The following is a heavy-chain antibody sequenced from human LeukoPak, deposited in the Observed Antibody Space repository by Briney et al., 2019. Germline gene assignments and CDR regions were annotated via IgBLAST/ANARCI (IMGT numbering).Heavy chain of an antibody. D-gene: IGHD3-3*01. V-gene: IGHV1-18*01. CDR1: GYTFTSYG. Sequence: GASVKVSCKASGYTFTSYGISWVRQAPGQGLEWMGWISAYNGNTNYAQKLQGRVTMTTDTSTSTAYMELRSLRSDDTAVYDCARRIRNYDFWSGYYSPHDAFDIWGHGTMVTVSS. J-gene: IGHJ3*02. CDR2: ISAYNGNT. CDR3: ARRIRNYDFWSGYYSPHDAFDI.